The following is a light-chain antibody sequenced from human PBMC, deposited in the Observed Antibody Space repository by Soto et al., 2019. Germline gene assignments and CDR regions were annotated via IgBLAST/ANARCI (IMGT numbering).Light chain of an antibody. Sequence: DIQMTQSPSSLSASVGDRVTITCRASQSINSYVNWYQQKPGKAPKVLIYTTSNLQSGAPSRFSGSGSGTAFTLTISSLQPEDFATYYCQQSSRAPLTFGQGTRLEIK. CDR2: TTS. J-gene: IGKJ5*01. CDR1: QSINSY. V-gene: IGKV1-39*01. CDR3: QQSSRAPLT.